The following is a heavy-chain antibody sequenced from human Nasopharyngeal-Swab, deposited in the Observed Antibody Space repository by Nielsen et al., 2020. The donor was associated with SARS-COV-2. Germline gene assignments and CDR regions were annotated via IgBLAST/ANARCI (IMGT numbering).Heavy chain of an antibody. D-gene: IGHD5-18*01. J-gene: IGHJ4*02. V-gene: IGHV4-34*01. Sequence: WIRQPPGKGLEWTGEINHSGSTNYNPSLKSRVTMSVDTSTDQFSLKLRSVTAADTAVYYCARDRGYSYGDPLSYFDYWGQGTLVTVSS. CDR3: ARDRGYSYGDPLSYFDY. CDR2: INHSGST.